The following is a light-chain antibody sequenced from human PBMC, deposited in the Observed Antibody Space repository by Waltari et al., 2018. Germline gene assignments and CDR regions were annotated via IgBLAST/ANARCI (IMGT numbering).Light chain of an antibody. CDR2: GAS. CDR3: QQYNNWPPVT. V-gene: IGKV3-15*01. CDR1: QSVSSN. Sequence: EIVMTQSPATLSVSPGERATLSCRASQSVSSNLAWYQQKPGQAPRLLIYGASTRATGIPARFSGSGAGTEFTLTISSLQSEDFAVYYCQQYNNWPPVTFGQGTKVEIK. J-gene: IGKJ1*01.